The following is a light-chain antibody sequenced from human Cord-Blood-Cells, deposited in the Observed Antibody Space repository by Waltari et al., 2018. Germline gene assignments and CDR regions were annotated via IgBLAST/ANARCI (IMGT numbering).Light chain of an antibody. Sequence: IVLTPSPGTLSFSTGERATLSCRASQCVISSYVAWYQQKPGQAPKLLIYGASSWASGIPERFSGSGSGTDFTLTISSLQPEDFATYYCQQYNSYPRTFGQGTKVEIK. V-gene: IGKV3-20*01. CDR2: GAS. J-gene: IGKJ1*01. CDR1: QCVISSY. CDR3: QQYNSYPRT.